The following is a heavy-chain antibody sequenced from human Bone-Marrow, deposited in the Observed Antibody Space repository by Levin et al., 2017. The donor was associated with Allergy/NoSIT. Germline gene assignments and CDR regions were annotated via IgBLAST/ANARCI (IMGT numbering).Heavy chain of an antibody. Sequence: TTGGSLRLSCSVSGGSLSGYYWSWIRQPPRKGLEWIGYIYYSGNTNYNPSLKSRGTISVDTSKNQVSLRLTSVTAADPAVYYCATTSTSRPSPFDICAQGTMVTFSS. CDR1: GGSLSGYY. V-gene: IGHV4-59*08. CDR2: IYYSGNT. J-gene: IGHJ3*02. D-gene: IGHD1-1*01. CDR3: ATTSTSRPSPFDI.